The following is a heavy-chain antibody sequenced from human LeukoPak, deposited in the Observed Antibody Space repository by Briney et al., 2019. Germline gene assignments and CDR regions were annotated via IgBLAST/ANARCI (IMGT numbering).Heavy chain of an antibody. CDR1: GYTFTSYG. V-gene: IGHV1-18*01. CDR2: ISAYNGNT. CDR3: ARDRNGGNSGGWFDP. J-gene: IGHJ5*02. Sequence: ASVKVSCKASGYTFTSYGISWVRQAPGQGLEWMGWISAYNGNTNYAQKLQGRVTMTTDTSTSTAYMELRSLRSDDTAVYYCARDRNGGNSGGWFDPWGQGTLATVSS. D-gene: IGHD4-23*01.